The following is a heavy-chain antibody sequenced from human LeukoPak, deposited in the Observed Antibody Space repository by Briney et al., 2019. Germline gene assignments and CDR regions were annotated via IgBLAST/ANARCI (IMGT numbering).Heavy chain of an antibody. CDR3: AKASGYYALGDAFDI. CDR1: GFTFDDYA. CDR2: ISWNSGSI. J-gene: IGHJ3*02. Sequence: PGGSLRLSCAASGFTFDDYAMHWVRQAPGKGLGGGSGISWNSGSIVYADSVKGRSTISRDNAKNSLYLQMNSLRAEDMALYYCAKASGYYALGDAFDIWGQGTMVTVSS. V-gene: IGHV3-9*03. D-gene: IGHD3-22*01.